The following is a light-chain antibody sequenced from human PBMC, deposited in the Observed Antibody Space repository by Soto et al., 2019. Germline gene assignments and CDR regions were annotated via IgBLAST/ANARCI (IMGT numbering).Light chain of an antibody. J-gene: IGKJ4*01. CDR1: QSVLYSSNNKNY. CDR2: WAS. V-gene: IGKV4-1*01. CDR3: QQYYSTPRN. Sequence: DIVMTQSPDSLAVSLGERATINCKSSQSVLYSSNNKNYLAWYQQKPGQPPKLLIYWASTRESGVPDRFSGSGSWADFTRTISSLRAEDVAFYYCQQYYSTPRNFGGGAKVESK.